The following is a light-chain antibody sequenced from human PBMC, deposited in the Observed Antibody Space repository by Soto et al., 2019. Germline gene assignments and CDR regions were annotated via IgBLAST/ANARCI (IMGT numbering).Light chain of an antibody. J-gene: IGKJ4*01. CDR3: QQYNNWPRAT. CDR1: QSVNSN. CDR2: GAS. V-gene: IGKV3-15*01. Sequence: EIMMTQSPVTLSVSPGERATLSCRASQSVNSNLAWYQQKPGQAPRLLIYGASTRATGIPASFIGNGSGTEFNLTISSLQSEDFGVYYCQQYNNWPRATFGGGTKVDIK.